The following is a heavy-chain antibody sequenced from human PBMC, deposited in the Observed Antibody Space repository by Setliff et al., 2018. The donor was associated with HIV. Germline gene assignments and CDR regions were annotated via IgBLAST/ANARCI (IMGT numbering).Heavy chain of an antibody. CDR2: INHSGST. D-gene: IGHD6-19*01. V-gene: IGHV4-39*01. CDR1: GGSISTSRYY. J-gene: IGHJ4*02. Sequence: NPSETLSLTCTVSGGSISTSRYYWSWIRQPPGKGLEWIGEINHSGSTNYNPSLKSRVTISVDTSKNQFSLKLSSVTAADTAVYYCIIAYSSGWLAPMGFDSWGQGTLVTVSS. CDR3: IIAYSSGWLAPMGFDS.